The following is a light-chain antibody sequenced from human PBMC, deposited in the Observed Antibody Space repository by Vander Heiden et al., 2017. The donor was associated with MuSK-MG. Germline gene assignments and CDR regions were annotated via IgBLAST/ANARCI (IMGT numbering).Light chain of an antibody. J-gene: IGKJ2*01. CDR1: QSISSY. CDR2: AAS. Sequence: DIQMTQSPSSLSASVGDRVTITCRASQSISSYLNWYQQKPGKAPKLLIYAASSLQSGVPSRFSGSGSGTDFTLTISSLQPEDFGTYYCQQSDSTPYTFGQGTKLEIK. V-gene: IGKV1-39*01. CDR3: QQSDSTPYT.